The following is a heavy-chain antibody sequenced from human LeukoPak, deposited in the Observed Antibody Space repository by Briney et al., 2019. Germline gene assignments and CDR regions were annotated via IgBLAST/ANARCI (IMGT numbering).Heavy chain of an antibody. CDR1: GFTVSSTY. CDR2: IYRGGNT. J-gene: IGHJ4*02. Sequence: PGGSLRLSCAASGFTVSSTYMSWVRQAPGKGLEWVSAIYRGGNTYYADSVQGRFTISRDNSKNTLYLQMNSLRAEDTAVYFCARGFGDWGGIDYWGQGTLVTVSS. V-gene: IGHV3-66*02. D-gene: IGHD2-21*02. CDR3: ARGFGDWGGIDY.